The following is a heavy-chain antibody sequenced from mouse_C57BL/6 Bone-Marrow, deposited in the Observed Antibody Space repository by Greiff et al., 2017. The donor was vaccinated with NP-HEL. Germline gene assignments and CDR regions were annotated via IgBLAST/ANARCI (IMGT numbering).Heavy chain of an antibody. CDR3: ARPYGSRPYYFDY. D-gene: IGHD1-1*01. Sequence: VQLQQSGPELVKPGASVKISCKASGYSFTGYYMNWVKQSPEKSLEWIGEINPSTGGTTYNQKFKAKATLTVDKSSSTAYMQLKSLTSEDSAVYYCARPYGSRPYYFDYWGQGTTLTVSS. CDR1: GYSFTGYY. J-gene: IGHJ2*01. CDR2: INPSTGGT. V-gene: IGHV1-42*01.